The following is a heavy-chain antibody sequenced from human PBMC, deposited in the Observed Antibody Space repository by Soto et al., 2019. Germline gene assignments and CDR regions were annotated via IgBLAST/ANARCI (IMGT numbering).Heavy chain of an antibody. CDR2: MNPGSGDT. J-gene: IGHJ5*02. Sequence: ASVQVSCKASGYSFTNNDVTWVRQATGQGLEWMGWMNPGSGDTGYAQKFQGRVTMTRDISIATAYVELSSLRSDDTAIYYCARMATFGSLNWFDPWGQGALVTVSS. CDR3: ARMATFGSLNWFDP. CDR1: GYSFTNND. D-gene: IGHD3-16*01. V-gene: IGHV1-8*01.